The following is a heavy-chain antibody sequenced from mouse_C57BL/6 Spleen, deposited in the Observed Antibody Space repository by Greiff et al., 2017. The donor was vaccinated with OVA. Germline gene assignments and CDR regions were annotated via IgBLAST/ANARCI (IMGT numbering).Heavy chain of an antibody. CDR3: ARSYYDYDAYYAMDY. V-gene: IGHV7-3*01. Sequence: EVKVVESGGGLVQPGGSLSLSCAASGFTFTDYYMSWVRQPPGKALEWLGFIRNKANGYTTEYSASVKGRFTISRDNSQSILYLQMNALRAEDSATYYCARSYYDYDAYYAMDYWGQGTSVTVSS. D-gene: IGHD2-4*01. J-gene: IGHJ4*01. CDR2: IRNKANGYTT. CDR1: GFTFTDYY.